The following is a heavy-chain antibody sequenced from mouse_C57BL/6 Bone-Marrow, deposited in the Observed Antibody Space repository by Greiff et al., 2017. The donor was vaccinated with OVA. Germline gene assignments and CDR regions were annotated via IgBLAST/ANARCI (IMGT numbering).Heavy chain of an antibody. V-gene: IGHV1-64*01. CDR1: GYTFTSYW. D-gene: IGHD2-4*01. Sequence: QVQLQQPGAELVKPGASVKLSCKASGYTFTSYWMHWVKQRPGQGLEWIGMIPPNSCSTNYNEKFKSKATLTVDKSSSTAYMQLSSLTSEYAAVYDCARVGIYYDPMDYWGQGTSVTVSS. J-gene: IGHJ4*01. CDR3: ARVGIYYDPMDY. CDR2: IPPNSCST.